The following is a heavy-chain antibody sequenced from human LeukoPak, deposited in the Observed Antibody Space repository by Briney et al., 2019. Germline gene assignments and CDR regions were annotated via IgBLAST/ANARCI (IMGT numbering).Heavy chain of an antibody. CDR2: INSDSGFT. J-gene: IGHJ5*02. CDR1: GDTFTGYY. D-gene: IGHD3-9*01. V-gene: IGHV1-2*02. CDR3: ARNFDMKGFDP. Sequence: ASVKVSCKASGDTFTGYYMNWVRQAPGQGHEWMGWINSDSGFTKYAQKFQGRVTMTRDTSITTVYMDLTRLTSDDTAVYYCARNFDMKGFDPWGQGTLVTVSS.